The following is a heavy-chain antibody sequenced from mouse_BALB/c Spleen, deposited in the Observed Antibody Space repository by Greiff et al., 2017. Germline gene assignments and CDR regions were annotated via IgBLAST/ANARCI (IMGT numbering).Heavy chain of an antibody. CDR2: ISYSGST. J-gene: IGHJ2*01. CDR3: ARSEGYFDY. CDR1: GYSITSDYA. V-gene: IGHV3-2*02. Sequence: EVKLVESGPGLVKPSQSLSLTCTVTGYSITSDYAWNWIRQFPGNKLEWMGYISYSGSTSYNPSLKSRISITRDTSKNQFFLQLNSVTTEDTATYYCARSEGYFDYWGQGTTLTVSS.